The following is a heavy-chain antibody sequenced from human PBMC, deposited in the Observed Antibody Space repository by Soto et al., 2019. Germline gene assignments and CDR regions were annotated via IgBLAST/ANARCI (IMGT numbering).Heavy chain of an antibody. CDR3: ARSGYDLSPYYFDY. V-gene: IGHV4-39*01. D-gene: IGHD5-12*01. CDR1: GGSISSSSYY. Sequence: NPSETLSLTCTVSGGSISSSSYYWGWIRQPPGKGLEWIGSIYYSGSTYYNPSLKSRVTISVDTSKNQFSLKLSSVTAADTAVYYCARSGYDLSPYYFDYWGQGTLVTVS. J-gene: IGHJ4*02. CDR2: IYYSGST.